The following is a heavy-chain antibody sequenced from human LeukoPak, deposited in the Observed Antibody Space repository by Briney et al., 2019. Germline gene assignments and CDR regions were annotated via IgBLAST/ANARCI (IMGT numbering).Heavy chain of an antibody. CDR1: GFTFRGHY. Sequence: GGAPRLSCAASGFTFRGHYMSWIRPAPGEGPEWVLYISGGSSNTNYADSVRGRFTASRDNAKNSLYLQMNSLRAEDTAVYYCARKGRSWFNDFDYWGQGTPVTVSS. J-gene: IGHJ4*02. CDR2: ISGGSSNT. V-gene: IGHV3-11*06. D-gene: IGHD6-13*01. CDR3: ARKGRSWFNDFDY.